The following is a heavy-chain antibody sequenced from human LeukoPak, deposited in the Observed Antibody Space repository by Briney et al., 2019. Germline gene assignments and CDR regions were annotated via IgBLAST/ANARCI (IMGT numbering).Heavy chain of an antibody. D-gene: IGHD6-13*01. CDR3: ARVGRGGRVSSSWSIDY. CDR2: IYYSGST. J-gene: IGHJ4*02. V-gene: IGHV4-59*01. CDR1: GGSISSYY. Sequence: AETLSLTCTVSGGSISSYYWSWIRQPPGKGLEWIGYIYYSGSTKYNPSLKSRVTISVDTSKNQFSLKLSSVTAADTAVYYCARVGRGGRVSSSWSIDYWGQGTLVTVSS.